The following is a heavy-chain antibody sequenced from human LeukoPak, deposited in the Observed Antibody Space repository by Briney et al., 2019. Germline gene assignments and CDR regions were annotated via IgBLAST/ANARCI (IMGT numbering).Heavy chain of an antibody. CDR1: GDSISSSSYY. V-gene: IGHV4-39*07. CDR2: IYYSGST. J-gene: IGHJ4*02. D-gene: IGHD1-26*01. CDR3: ASFSGSKVFFDY. Sequence: SETLSLTCTVSGDSISSSSYYWGWIRQPPGKGLEWIGSIYYSGSTYYNPSLKSRVTISVDTSKNQFSLKLSSVTAADTAVYYCASFSGSKVFFDYWGQGTLVTVSS.